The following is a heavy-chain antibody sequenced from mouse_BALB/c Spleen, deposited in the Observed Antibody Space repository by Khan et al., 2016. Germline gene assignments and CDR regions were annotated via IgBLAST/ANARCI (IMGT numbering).Heavy chain of an antibody. CDR1: GYKFSSYW. CDR3: ATYGNYEDDTMAY. CDR2: ILPGSVI. V-gene: IGHV1-9*01. Sequence: QVQLKQSGAELMKPGASVKISCKATGYKFSSYWIEWVKQRPGHGLEWIGEILPGSVIKYSEKFKGKATFTADTSSNQAYMQLSSLTSEDSAVYYWATYGNYEDDTMAYWGQGTSVTVSS. D-gene: IGHD2-1*01. J-gene: IGHJ4*01.